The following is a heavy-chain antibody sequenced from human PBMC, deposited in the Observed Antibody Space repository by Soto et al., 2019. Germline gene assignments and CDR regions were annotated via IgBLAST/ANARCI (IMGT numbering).Heavy chain of an antibody. D-gene: IGHD6-13*01. CDR2: IYWDDDK. Sequence: QITLKESGPPLVKPTQPLTLTCSFSGFSLTTSGVGVGWIRQPPGQALEWLALIYWDDDKRYSPSLKSSLTITNDTSKNQVAPTMTNIDPVDTATYSCAHSIARRLLDYWGQGTLVTVSS. J-gene: IGHJ4*02. CDR1: GFSLTTSGVG. CDR3: AHSIARRLLDY. V-gene: IGHV2-5*02.